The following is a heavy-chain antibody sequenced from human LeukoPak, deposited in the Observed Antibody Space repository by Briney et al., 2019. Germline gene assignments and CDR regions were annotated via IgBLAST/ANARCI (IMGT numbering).Heavy chain of an antibody. CDR2: ISGSGGST. CDR3: AKDFVPRGGSYFPGFDY. Sequence: PGGSLRLPCAASGFTFSSNAMSWVRQAPGEGLEWVSVISGSGGSTSNVDSVKGRFTISRDNSKNTLYLQMNSLRTEDTAVYYCAKDFVPRGGSYFPGFDYWGQGTLVIVSS. CDR1: GFTFSSNA. J-gene: IGHJ4*02. V-gene: IGHV3-23*01. D-gene: IGHD1-26*01.